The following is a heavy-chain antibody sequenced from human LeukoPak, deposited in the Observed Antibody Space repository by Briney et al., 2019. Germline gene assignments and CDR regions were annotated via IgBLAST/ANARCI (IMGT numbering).Heavy chain of an antibody. Sequence: SETLSLTCTVSGGSISGYHCSWIRQPPGNGLEWIGYMYYSGSTNYNPPLKSRVTISVDTSKNQFSLKLSSVTAADTAVYYCAREWGYFDYWGQGSLVTVSS. V-gene: IGHV4-59*12. CDR2: MYYSGST. D-gene: IGHD3-16*01. CDR3: AREWGYFDY. J-gene: IGHJ4*02. CDR1: GGSISGYH.